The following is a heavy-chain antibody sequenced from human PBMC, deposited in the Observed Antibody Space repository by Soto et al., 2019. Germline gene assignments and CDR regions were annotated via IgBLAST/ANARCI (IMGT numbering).Heavy chain of an antibody. CDR1: GGSISSSSYY. CDR3: ARHDPGVDYGDYEYYFDY. D-gene: IGHD4-17*01. Sequence: QLQLQESGPGLVKPSETLSLTCTVSGGSISSSSYYWGWIRQPPGKGLEWIGSIYYSGSTYYNPSLKSRVTISVDTSKNQFSLKLSSVTAADTAVYYCARHDPGVDYGDYEYYFDYWGQGTLVTVSS. CDR2: IYYSGST. J-gene: IGHJ4*02. V-gene: IGHV4-39*01.